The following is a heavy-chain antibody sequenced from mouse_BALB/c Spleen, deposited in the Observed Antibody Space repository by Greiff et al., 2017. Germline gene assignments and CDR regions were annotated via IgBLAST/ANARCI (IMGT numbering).Heavy chain of an antibody. CDR2: IDPANGNT. J-gene: IGHJ2*01. Sequence: EVKLMESGAELVKPGASVKLSCTASGFNIKDTYMHWVKQRPEQGLEWIGRIDPANGNTKYDPKFQGKATITADTSSNTAYLQLSSLTSEDTAVYYCARAYGNYFDYWGQGTTLTVSS. CDR1: GFNIKDTY. V-gene: IGHV14-3*02. D-gene: IGHD2-1*01. CDR3: ARAYGNYFDY.